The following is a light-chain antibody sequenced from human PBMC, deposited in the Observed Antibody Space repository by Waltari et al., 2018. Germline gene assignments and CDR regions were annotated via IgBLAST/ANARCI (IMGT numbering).Light chain of an antibody. V-gene: IGLV2-14*03. CDR3: SSYTTDSVVI. J-gene: IGLJ2*01. CDR1: SSDVGAYKY. CDR2: DVT. Sequence: QSALSQPASVSGSPGQSITIPCTGTSSDVGAYKYVSWYQQHPGRAPKLIIYDVTKRPSGVSSRLSGSRSGNTASLTISGLQAEDEADYYCSSYTTDSVVIFGGGTEVTVL.